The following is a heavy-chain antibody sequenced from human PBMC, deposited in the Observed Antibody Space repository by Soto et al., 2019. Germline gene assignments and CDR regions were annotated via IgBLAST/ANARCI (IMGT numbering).Heavy chain of an antibody. Sequence: RVSVKVSCKASGYTFTSYYMHWVRQAPGQGLEWMGIINPSGGSTSYAQKFQGRVTMTRDTSTSTVYMELSSLRSEDTAVYYCARGGVSGDYYYGMDVWGQGTTVTVSS. V-gene: IGHV1-46*01. CDR1: GYTFTSYY. CDR3: ARGGVSGDYYYGMDV. J-gene: IGHJ6*02. D-gene: IGHD3-3*01. CDR2: INPSGGST.